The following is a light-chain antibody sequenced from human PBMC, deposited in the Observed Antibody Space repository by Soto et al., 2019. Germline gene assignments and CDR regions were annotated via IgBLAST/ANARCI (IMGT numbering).Light chain of an antibody. CDR1: QTVRNNY. CDR2: DAS. Sequence: EFVLTQSPGTLSLSPGERATLSCRASQTVRNNYLAWYQQKPGQAPRLLIYDASSRATGIPDRFSGGGSGTDFPLTISRLEPEDFAVYYCQQYSSSPLTFGGGTKVEIK. V-gene: IGKV3-20*01. J-gene: IGKJ4*01. CDR3: QQYSSSPLT.